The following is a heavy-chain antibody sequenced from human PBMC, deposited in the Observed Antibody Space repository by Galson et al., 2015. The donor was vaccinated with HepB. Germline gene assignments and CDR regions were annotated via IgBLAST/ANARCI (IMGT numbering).Heavy chain of an antibody. Sequence: SLRLSCAASGFTFSSYGLHWVRQAPGKGLEWVAVISYHGINKYYTDSVKGRFTISRDNSKNTLYLQMNSLRAEDTVVYFFAKSFGCRHTSGYYIEYWGQGTLVTVSS. CDR1: GFTFSSYG. D-gene: IGHD3-22*01. CDR2: ISYHGINK. V-gene: IGHV3-30*18. J-gene: IGHJ4*02. CDR3: AKSFGCRHTSGYYIEY.